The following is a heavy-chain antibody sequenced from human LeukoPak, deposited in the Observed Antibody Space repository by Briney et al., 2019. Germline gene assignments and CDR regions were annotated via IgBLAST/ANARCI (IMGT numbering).Heavy chain of an antibody. CDR2: IKPSGGST. CDR3: ARDTRIVGATPLGYWYFDL. Sequence: ASVKVSCKASGYTFTGYYMHWGGPAPGQGLEWSGIIKPSGGSTSYAQKFQGRVTMTRDMSTSTVYMELSSLRSEDAAVYYCARDTRIVGATPLGYWYFDLWGRGTLVTVSS. D-gene: IGHD1-26*01. CDR1: GYTFTGYY. J-gene: IGHJ2*01. V-gene: IGHV1-46*01.